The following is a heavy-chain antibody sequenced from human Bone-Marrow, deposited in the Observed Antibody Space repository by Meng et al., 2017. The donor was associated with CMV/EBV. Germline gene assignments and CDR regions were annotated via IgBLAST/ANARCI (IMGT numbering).Heavy chain of an antibody. CDR3: AKGGYYGPGGMDV. V-gene: IGHV3-48*01. D-gene: IGHD3-10*01. CDR1: GFTFSSYS. J-gene: IGHJ6*02. Sequence: GESLKISCAASGFTFSSYSMNWVRQAPGKGLEWVSYISSSGSTIYYADSVKGRFTVSRDNSKNTVYLQMNSLRVEDTAVYYCAKGGYYGPGGMDVWGLGTTVTVSS. CDR2: ISSSGSTI.